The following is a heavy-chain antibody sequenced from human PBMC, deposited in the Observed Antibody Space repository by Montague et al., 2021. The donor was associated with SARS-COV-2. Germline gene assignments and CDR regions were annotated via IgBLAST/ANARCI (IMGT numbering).Heavy chain of an antibody. V-gene: IGHV3-30-3*01. D-gene: IGHD4-17*01. J-gene: IGHJ4*02. Sequence: SLRLSYAASGFGFSTFAMHWVRQAPGKGLEWVALISYDGTTKYYADSVQDRFTISRDNSKNTLSLQMNSLRPEDTSVFYCGRGGDYGDYVGYWGQGTLVTVSS. CDR2: ISYDGTTK. CDR3: GRGGDYGDYVGY. CDR1: GFGFSTFA.